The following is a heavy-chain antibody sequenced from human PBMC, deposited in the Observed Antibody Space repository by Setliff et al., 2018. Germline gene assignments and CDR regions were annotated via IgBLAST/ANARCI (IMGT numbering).Heavy chain of an antibody. Sequence: PSETLSLTCTVSGGSISSSSYYWGWIRQPPGKGLEWIGTIYYSGATYHNPSLKSRLAISVDTSKNQFSLKLSSVTAADTAVYYCARQQQLVIGSTAYYYYGMDVWGQGTTVTVSS. J-gene: IGHJ6*02. CDR1: GGSISSSSYY. CDR3: ARQQQLVIGSTAYYYYGMDV. CDR2: IYYSGAT. D-gene: IGHD6-13*01. V-gene: IGHV4-39*01.